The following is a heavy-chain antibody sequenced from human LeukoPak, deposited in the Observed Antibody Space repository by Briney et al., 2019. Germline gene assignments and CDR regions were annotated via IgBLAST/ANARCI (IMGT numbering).Heavy chain of an antibody. CDR3: SRLPDP. J-gene: IGHJ5*02. Sequence: SETLSLTCAVYGGSFSGYYWSWIRQPPGKGLEWIGEINHSGSTNYNPSLKSRVTISIDKSKNQFSLKLSSVTAADTAVYYCSRLPDPWGQGTLVTVSS. CDR2: INHSGST. CDR1: GGSFSGYY. V-gene: IGHV4-34*01.